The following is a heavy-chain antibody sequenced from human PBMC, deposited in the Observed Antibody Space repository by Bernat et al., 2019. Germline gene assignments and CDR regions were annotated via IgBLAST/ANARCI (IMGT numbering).Heavy chain of an antibody. CDR3: VYMALRNYFDY. CDR1: GGSISSSSYY. J-gene: IGHJ4*02. V-gene: IGHV4-39*01. Sequence: QLQLQESGPGLVKPSETLSLTCTVSGGSISSSSYYWGWIRQPPGKGLEWIGNIYYSGSTYYNPSLKSRVTISVDTSKNQFSLKLSSVTAADTAFYYCVYMALRNYFDYWGQGSLVTVSS. D-gene: IGHD2-2*02. CDR2: IYYSGST.